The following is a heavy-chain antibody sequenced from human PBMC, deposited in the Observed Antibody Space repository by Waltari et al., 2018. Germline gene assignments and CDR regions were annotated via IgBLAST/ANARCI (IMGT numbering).Heavy chain of an antibody. J-gene: IGHJ4*02. D-gene: IGHD2-2*02. V-gene: IGHV3-30*01. CDR2: MSYDGSSK. CDR3: AREDICRSTTCYTLDY. CDR1: GFTFSSYS. Sequence: QVQLVGSGGGVVQPGRALSLSCAASGFTFSSYSIHWVRQAPGKGREWVALMSYDGSSKYYADSVKGRFTVSRDNSKNTVYLQLNSLRVEDTAVYYCAREDICRSTTCYTLDYWGLGTLVTVSS.